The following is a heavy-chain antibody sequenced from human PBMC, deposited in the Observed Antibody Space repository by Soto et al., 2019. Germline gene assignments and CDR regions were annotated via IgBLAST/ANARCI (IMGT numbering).Heavy chain of an antibody. CDR1: GGSFSGYY. J-gene: IGHJ5*01. CDR2: INHSGST. V-gene: IGHV4-34*01. Sequence: SETLSLTCAVYGGSFSGYYWTWIRQPPGTGLEWIGEINHSGSTNYNPSLKSRVTINPDTSNNQLSLQLNSVTPDDTAVDYCARLIGNSWLDSWGQGTLVTVSS. CDR3: ARLIGNSWLDS. D-gene: IGHD2-8*01.